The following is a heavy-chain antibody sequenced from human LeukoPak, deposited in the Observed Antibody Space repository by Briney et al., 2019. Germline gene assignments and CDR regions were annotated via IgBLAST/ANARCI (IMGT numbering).Heavy chain of an antibody. Sequence: SQTLSLTCAISGGSVSSNSATWVWIRQSPSRGLEGRGRTYYRSKWYNDYAVSVKSRITINPHTSKNQFSLHLNSVTPEDTAVYYCARLGGVSGGYWGQGTLVTVSS. CDR3: ARLGGVSGGY. J-gene: IGHJ4*02. CDR2: TYYRSKWYN. V-gene: IGHV6-1*01. CDR1: GGSVSSNSAT. D-gene: IGHD2-8*01.